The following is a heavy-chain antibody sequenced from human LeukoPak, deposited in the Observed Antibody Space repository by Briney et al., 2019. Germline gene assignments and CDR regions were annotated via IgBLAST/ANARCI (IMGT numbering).Heavy chain of an antibody. CDR2: ISYDGSSK. V-gene: IGHV3-30-3*01. J-gene: IGHJ6*02. CDR1: GFTFSRHS. Sequence: GRSLRLSCVASGFTFSRHSIHWVRQAPGKGLDWVAVISYDGSSKYYADSVKGRFTTSTDNSKNTLYLQINRLKAEDTALYYCARDGLDYFGMDVWGQGTTVTVSS. CDR3: ARDGLDYFGMDV.